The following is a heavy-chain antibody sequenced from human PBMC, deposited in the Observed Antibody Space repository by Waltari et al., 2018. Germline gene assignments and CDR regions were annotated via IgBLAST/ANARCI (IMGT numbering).Heavy chain of an antibody. CDR2: IKHSGST. Sequence: QVQLQQWGAGLLKPSETLSLTCAVYGGSFSGYSWSWIRQPPGKGLEGIGEIKHSGSTNYNPSLKSRVTISVDTSKNQFSLKLSSVTAADTAVYYCARRSYGMDVWGQGTTVTVSS. J-gene: IGHJ6*02. CDR3: ARRSYGMDV. V-gene: IGHV4-34*01. CDR1: GGSFSGYS.